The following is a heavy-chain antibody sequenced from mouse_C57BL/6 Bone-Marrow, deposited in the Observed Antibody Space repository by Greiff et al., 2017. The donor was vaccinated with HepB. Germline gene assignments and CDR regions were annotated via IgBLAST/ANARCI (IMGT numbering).Heavy chain of an antibody. D-gene: IGHD2-2*01. CDR2: IYPRSGNT. CDR3: ARRGVTPFDY. V-gene: IGHV1-81*01. J-gene: IGHJ2*01. Sequence: VQLQQSGAELARPGASVKLSCKASGYTFTSYGISWVKQRIGQGLEWIGEIYPRSGNTYYNEKFKGKATLTADKSSSTAYMELRSLTSEDSAVYFCARRGVTPFDYWGQGTTLTVSS. CDR1: GYTFTSYG.